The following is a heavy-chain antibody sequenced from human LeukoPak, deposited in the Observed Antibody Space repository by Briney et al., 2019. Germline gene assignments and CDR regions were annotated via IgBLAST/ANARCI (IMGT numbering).Heavy chain of an antibody. CDR1: GFPFRDYW. CDR3: AREREGPLGYNWFDP. J-gene: IGHJ5*02. Sequence: PGGSLRLSCVASGFPFRDYWMYWVRQAPGKGLMWVSRINRDGTTTNYADSVKGRFTISRDNARNTLYLQMNSLRAEDTAVYCCAREREGPLGYNWFDPWGQGTLVTVSS. V-gene: IGHV3-74*01. D-gene: IGHD2-15*01. CDR2: INRDGTTT.